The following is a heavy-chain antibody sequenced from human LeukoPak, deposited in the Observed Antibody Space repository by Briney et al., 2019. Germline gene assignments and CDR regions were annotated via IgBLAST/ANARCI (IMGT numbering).Heavy chain of an antibody. CDR1: GFTFSSYA. V-gene: IGHV3-23*01. D-gene: IGHD6-13*01. Sequence: GGSLRLSCAASGFTFSSYAMSWVRQAPGKGLEWVSAISGSGGSTYYADSVKGRFTISRDNSKNTLYLQMNSLRAEDTAVYYCAIGGASSSWFIDYWGQGTLVTVSS. J-gene: IGHJ4*02. CDR3: AIGGASSSWFIDY. CDR2: ISGSGGST.